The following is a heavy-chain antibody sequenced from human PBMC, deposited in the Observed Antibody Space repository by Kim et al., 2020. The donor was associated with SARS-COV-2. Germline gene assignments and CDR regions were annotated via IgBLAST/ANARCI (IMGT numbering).Heavy chain of an antibody. V-gene: IGHV3-48*02. CDR1: GFTFSSYS. J-gene: IGHJ4*02. CDR3: ASDLGVSIVGATPFDY. Sequence: GGSLRLSCAASGFTFSSYSMNWVRQAPGKGLEWVSYISSSSSTIYYADSVKGRFTISRDNAKNSLYLQMNSLRDEDTAVYYCASDLGVSIVGATPFDYWGQGTLVTVSS. D-gene: IGHD1-26*01. CDR2: ISSSSSTI.